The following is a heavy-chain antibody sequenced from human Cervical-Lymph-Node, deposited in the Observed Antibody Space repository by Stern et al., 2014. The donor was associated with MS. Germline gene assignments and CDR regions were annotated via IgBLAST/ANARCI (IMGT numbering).Heavy chain of an antibody. V-gene: IGHV4-31*03. CDR1: GGTINSGGYY. CDR2: IYYSGST. J-gene: IGHJ5*02. D-gene: IGHD3-22*01. CDR3: TASSGYDFNWFDP. Sequence: QVQLQESGPGLVKPSQTLSLTCTVSGGTINSGGYYWSWIRQHPGKGLEWIGYIYYSGSTYYNPSLETRVAISMDTSKNQFSLILLSVTAADTAVYYCTASSGYDFNWFDPWGQGTLVTVSS.